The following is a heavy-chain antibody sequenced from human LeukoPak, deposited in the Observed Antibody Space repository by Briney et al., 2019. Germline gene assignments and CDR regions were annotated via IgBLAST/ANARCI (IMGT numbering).Heavy chain of an antibody. CDR1: GGSISSSSYY. V-gene: IGHV4-39*01. CDR2: IYYSGST. CDR3: VFGSMRHYFDY. D-gene: IGHD2-8*01. J-gene: IGHJ4*02. Sequence: PSETLSLTCTVSGGSISSSSYYWGWIRQPPGKGLEWIGSIYYSGSTYYNPSLKSRVTISVDTSKNQFSLKLSSVTAADTAVYYCVFGSMRHYFDYWGQGTLVTVSS.